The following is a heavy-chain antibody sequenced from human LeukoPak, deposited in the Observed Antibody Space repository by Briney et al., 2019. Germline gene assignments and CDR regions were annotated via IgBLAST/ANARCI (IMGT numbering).Heavy chain of an antibody. CDR3: ARPPYTNGMDV. Sequence: SETLSLTCTVPGGSISSSSYYWGWIRQPPGKGLEWIGSIYYSGSTYYNPSLKSRVTISVDTSKNQFSLKLSSVTAADTAVYYCARPPYTNGMDVWGQGTTVTVSS. D-gene: IGHD2-2*02. J-gene: IGHJ6*02. CDR1: GGSISSSSYY. V-gene: IGHV4-39*01. CDR2: IYYSGST.